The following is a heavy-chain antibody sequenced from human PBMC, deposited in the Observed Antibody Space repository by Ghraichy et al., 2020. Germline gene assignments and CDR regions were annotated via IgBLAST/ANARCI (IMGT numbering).Heavy chain of an antibody. J-gene: IGHJ4*02. Sequence: GGSLRLSCAASGFTFSSYWMSWVRQAPGKGLEWVANIKQDGSEKYYVDSVKGRFTISRDNAKNSLYLQMNSLRAEDTAVYYWARVGNFYGDYFGFVYWGQGTLVTVSS. CDR3: ARVGNFYGDYFGFVY. V-gene: IGHV3-7*03. CDR2: IKQDGSEK. D-gene: IGHD4-17*01. CDR1: GFTFSSYW.